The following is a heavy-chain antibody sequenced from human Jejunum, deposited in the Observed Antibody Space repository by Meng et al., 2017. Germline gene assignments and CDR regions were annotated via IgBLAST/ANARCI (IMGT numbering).Heavy chain of an antibody. CDR3: AKLTSL. V-gene: IGHV3-23*04. D-gene: IGHD3-16*01. Sequence: VGCGGGVVPPGGSLSLSCAAAGFTFSNSAMSWVRQAPGKGLEWVSVISGSDGRTYYADSVRGRFTISRDTSKNTLYLQMISLRAEDTAVYYCAKLTSLWGQGTLVTVSS. CDR1: GFTFSNSA. CDR2: ISGSDGRT. J-gene: IGHJ4*02.